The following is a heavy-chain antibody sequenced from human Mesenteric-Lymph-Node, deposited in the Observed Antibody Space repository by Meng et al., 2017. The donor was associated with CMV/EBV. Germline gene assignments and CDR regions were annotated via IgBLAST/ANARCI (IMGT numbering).Heavy chain of an antibody. CDR3: ARSYTSYSFFDF. CDR2: INPYNGNT. CDR1: GYKFINYG. D-gene: IGHD2-2*02. Sequence: ASVKVSCKASGYKFINYGIAWVRQAPGQGLKWMGWINPYNGNTNYVQNLRGRVTMTADTSTTTVYMELRSLRSDDTARYYCARSYTSYSFFDFWGQGAMVTVSS. J-gene: IGHJ3*01. V-gene: IGHV1-18*01.